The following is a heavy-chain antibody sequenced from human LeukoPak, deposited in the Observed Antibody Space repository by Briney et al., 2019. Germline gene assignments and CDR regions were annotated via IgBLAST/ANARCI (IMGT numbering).Heavy chain of an antibody. CDR1: GFNFANHA. D-gene: IGHD6-19*01. CDR2: ITGSGGGT. Sequence: GGSLRLSCAASGFNFANHAMTWVRQAPGKGLEWVSGITGSGGGTNYADSVRGRFTISRDNSKNTLYLQMDSLRAEDTAVYYCAKGYSSGWYAHFDYWGQGTLVTVSS. V-gene: IGHV3-23*01. CDR3: AKGYSSGWYAHFDY. J-gene: IGHJ4*02.